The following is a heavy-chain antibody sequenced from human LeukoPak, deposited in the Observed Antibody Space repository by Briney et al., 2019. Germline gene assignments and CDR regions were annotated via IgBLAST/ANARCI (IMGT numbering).Heavy chain of an antibody. CDR2: INHSGST. D-gene: IGHD5-24*01. CDR1: GGSFSGYY. V-gene: IGHV4-34*01. Sequence: ASETLSLTCAVYGGSFSGYYWSWIRQPPGKGLEWIGEINHSGSTNYNPSLKSRVTISVDTSKNQFSLKLSSVTAADTAVYYCARGGRWLQLKGDFDYWGQGTLVTVSS. CDR3: ARGGRWLQLKGDFDY. J-gene: IGHJ4*02.